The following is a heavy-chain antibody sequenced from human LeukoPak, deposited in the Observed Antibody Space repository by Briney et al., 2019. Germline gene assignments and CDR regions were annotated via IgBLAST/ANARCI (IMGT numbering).Heavy chain of an antibody. CDR2: IYTGGNT. J-gene: IGHJ4*02. CDR3: ARGDDSGYYDYFDY. Sequence: GGSLRLSCAASGFTVDSNYLSWVRQAPGKGLEWVSTIYTGGNTYYAASVKGRFTIPRDFSKNTVFLHMNSLRAEDTAMYYCARGDDSGYYDYFDYWGQGALVTVSS. CDR1: GFTVDSNY. V-gene: IGHV3-53*01. D-gene: IGHD3-22*01.